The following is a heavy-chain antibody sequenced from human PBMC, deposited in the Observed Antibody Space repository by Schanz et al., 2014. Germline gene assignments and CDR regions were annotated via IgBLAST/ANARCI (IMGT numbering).Heavy chain of an antibody. CDR1: GFSFSDHA. CDR3: VRDSFFAFDY. D-gene: IGHD3-3*01. CDR2: VSRSTPDI. V-gene: IGHV3-48*01. J-gene: IGHJ4*02. Sequence: EVELVESGGGLVQPGGSLRLSCAASGFSFSDHAMNWVRQAPGKGLEWVSYVSRSTPDIYYADSVKGLFTMSRDNAKNSVFLQMNSLRAEDTAVYYCVRDSFFAFDYWGQGTLVTVSS.